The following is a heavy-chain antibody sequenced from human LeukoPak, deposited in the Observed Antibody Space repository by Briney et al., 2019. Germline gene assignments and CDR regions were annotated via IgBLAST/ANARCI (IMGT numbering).Heavy chain of an antibody. CDR2: IRYDGSNK. Sequence: GGSLRLSCAASGFTFSSYGMHWVRQAPGKGLEWVAFIRYDGSNKYYADSVEGRFTISRDNSKNTLYLQMNSLRAEDTAVYYCAKVASSLRFLEWSNWFDPWGQGTLVTVSS. D-gene: IGHD3-3*01. J-gene: IGHJ5*02. V-gene: IGHV3-30*02. CDR1: GFTFSSYG. CDR3: AKVASSLRFLEWSNWFDP.